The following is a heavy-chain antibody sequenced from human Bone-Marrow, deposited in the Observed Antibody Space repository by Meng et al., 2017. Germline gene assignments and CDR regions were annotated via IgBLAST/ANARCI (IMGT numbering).Heavy chain of an antibody. CDR3: AREAYSTSLSSATGFDY. Sequence: QVQLRQWGAGLLKPAETRSRTCAGYGGSFSGFYWNWFRQPPGKGLEWIAEINHSGSTNINPSLKSRVTILADTSKNQFSLKVRSVTAADTAVYYCAREAYSTSLSSATGFDYWGQGTLVTVSS. V-gene: IGHV4-34*01. J-gene: IGHJ4*02. D-gene: IGHD6-13*01. CDR1: GGSFSGFY. CDR2: INHSGST.